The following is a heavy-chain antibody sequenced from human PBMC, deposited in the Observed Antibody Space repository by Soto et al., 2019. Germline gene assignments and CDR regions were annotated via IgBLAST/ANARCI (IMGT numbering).Heavy chain of an antibody. Sequence: SGPTLVNPTQTLTLTCIFSGFSLRTSGVGVGWIRQPPGKALEWLGFIYWNDDKRYSPSLKSRLTITKDTSKNQVVLTMTNMDPVETATYYCAKSGSSGWYGWFDPWAQGTLVTVSS. CDR3: AKSGSSGWYGWFDP. V-gene: IGHV2-5*01. J-gene: IGHJ5*02. D-gene: IGHD6-19*01. CDR1: GFSLRTSGVG. CDR2: IYWNDDK.